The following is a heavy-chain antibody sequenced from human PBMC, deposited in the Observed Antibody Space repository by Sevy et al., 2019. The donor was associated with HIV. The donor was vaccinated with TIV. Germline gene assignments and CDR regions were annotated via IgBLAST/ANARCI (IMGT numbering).Heavy chain of an antibody. CDR2: INQDGSVK. Sequence: GGSLRLSCVASGFSLNNYWMNWVRQAPGKGLEWVANINQDGSVKYYVDSVRGRFTTTSDNARNLVFLQMSSLRVDDSALYYCVRAIAKDGSFWGQGTLVTVSS. CDR1: GFSLNNYW. J-gene: IGHJ4*02. CDR3: VRAIAKDGSF. D-gene: IGHD6-13*01. V-gene: IGHV3-7*01.